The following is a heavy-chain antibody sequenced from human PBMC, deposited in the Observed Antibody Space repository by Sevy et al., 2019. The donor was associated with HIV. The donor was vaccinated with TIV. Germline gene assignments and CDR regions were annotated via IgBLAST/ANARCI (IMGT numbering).Heavy chain of an antibody. V-gene: IGHV3-15*01. CDR2: IKSKPDGGTT. CDR1: GFTFSHAW. CDR3: STDPIIVLLVTDGMDV. J-gene: IGHJ6*02. Sequence: GGSLRLSCAASGFTFSHAWMSWVRQAPGKGLEWVGRIKSKPDGGTTDYAAPVKGRFTISRDDSKNTLFLQMNSLKTEDTAVYYCSTDPIIVLLVTDGMDVWGQVTTVTVSS. D-gene: IGHD2-8*02.